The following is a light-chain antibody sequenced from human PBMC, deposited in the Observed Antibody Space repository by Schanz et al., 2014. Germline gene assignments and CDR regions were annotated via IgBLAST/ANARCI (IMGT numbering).Light chain of an antibody. J-gene: IGKJ4*01. V-gene: IGKV1-39*01. CDR2: AAS. CDR1: HNIDNY. Sequence: DIQMTQSPSSLSASVGDRVTITCRASHNIDNYLFWYQQKPGKAPNLLIYAASTLQSAVPSRFSGSGSGTDFTLTISSLQPEDFALYYCQQRSNWPPTITFGGGTKVEIK. CDR3: QQRSNWPPTIT.